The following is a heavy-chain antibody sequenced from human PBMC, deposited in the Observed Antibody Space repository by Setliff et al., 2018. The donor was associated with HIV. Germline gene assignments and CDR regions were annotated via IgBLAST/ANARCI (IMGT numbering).Heavy chain of an antibody. Sequence: SATLSLTCAVSGGSFSGYYWSWIRQPPGKGLEWIGEINHNGNTYYNPSLKSRVTISVDTSKNQFSLKLSSVTAADTAIYFCARQFRYPNRAVAGVDYWGQGTLVTVSS. CDR3: ARQFRYPNRAVAGVDY. CDR1: GGSFSGYY. CDR2: INHNGNT. D-gene: IGHD6-19*01. J-gene: IGHJ4*02. V-gene: IGHV4-34*01.